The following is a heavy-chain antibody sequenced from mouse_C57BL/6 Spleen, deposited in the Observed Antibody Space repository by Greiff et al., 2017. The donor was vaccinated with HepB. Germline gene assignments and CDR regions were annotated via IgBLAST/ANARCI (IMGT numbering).Heavy chain of an antibody. V-gene: IGHV5-4*03. CDR2: ISDGGSYT. Sequence: EVKVVESGGGLVKPGGSLKLSCAASGFTFSSYAMSWVRQTPEKRLEWVATISDGGSYTYYPDNVKGRFTISRDNAKNNLYLQMSHLKSEDTAMYYCARGHYSNYVFDYWGQGTTLTVSS. J-gene: IGHJ2*01. CDR3: ARGHYSNYVFDY. D-gene: IGHD2-5*01. CDR1: GFTFSSYA.